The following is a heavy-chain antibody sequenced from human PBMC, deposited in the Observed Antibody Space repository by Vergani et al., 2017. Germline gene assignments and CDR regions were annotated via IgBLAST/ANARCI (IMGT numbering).Heavy chain of an antibody. CDR2: THESETS. V-gene: IGHV4-39*07. J-gene: IGHJ4*02. Sequence: QLQLQESGPGLVKPSETLSLSCTVSGGSISRNNYYWGWIRQPPGKGLEWIGETHESETSNYNPSLNSRVTISVDKSTNQCSLKLNSVTAADSGLYYCAREGEGAFNLGHWGQGTLVTVSS. CDR1: GGSISRNNYY. CDR3: AREGEGAFNLGH. D-gene: IGHD2-21*01.